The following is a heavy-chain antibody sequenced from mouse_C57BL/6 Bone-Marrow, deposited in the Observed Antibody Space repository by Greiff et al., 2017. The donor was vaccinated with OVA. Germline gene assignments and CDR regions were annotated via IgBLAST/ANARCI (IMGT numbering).Heavy chain of an antibody. J-gene: IGHJ4*01. V-gene: IGHV5-12*01. CDR2: ISNGGGST. CDR3: ARHTFYYYAMDY. Sequence: EVQRVESGGGLVQPGGSLKLSCAASGFTFSDYYMYWVRQTPEKRLEWVAYISNGGGSTYYPDTVKGRFTISRDNAKNTLYLQMSRLKSEDTAMYYCARHTFYYYAMDYWGQGTSVTVSS. CDR1: GFTFSDYY.